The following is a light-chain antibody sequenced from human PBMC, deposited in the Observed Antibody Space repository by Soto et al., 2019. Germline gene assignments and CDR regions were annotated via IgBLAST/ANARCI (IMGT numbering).Light chain of an antibody. CDR1: GSNIGAGYD. CDR2: DNT. V-gene: IGLV1-40*01. Sequence: QSVLTQPPSVSGALGQRVTISCTGSGSNIGAGYDVHWYQQLPGTAPKLLIFDNTNQPSGVPDRFSGSKSGTSASLAITGLQVDDEAHYYCQSYDSSLSASGVFGGGTKVTVL. J-gene: IGLJ3*02. CDR3: QSYDSSLSASGV.